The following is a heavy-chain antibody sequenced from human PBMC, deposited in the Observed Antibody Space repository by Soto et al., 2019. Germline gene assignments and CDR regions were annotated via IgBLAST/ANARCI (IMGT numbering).Heavy chain of an antibody. V-gene: IGHV1-2*02. CDR2: INPNSGGA. J-gene: IGHJ1*01. Sequence: QVLLVQSGAEVKKPGASVKVSCKASGYSFTGYNMHWVRQAPGQGLEGMGWINPNSGGANYAQKFQDRVTMTRDTSITTAYMELSRLTSDDTAVYYGAREWSSSSAYFQHWGQGTLVTVSS. CDR3: AREWSSSSAYFQH. D-gene: IGHD6-6*01. CDR1: GYSFTGYN.